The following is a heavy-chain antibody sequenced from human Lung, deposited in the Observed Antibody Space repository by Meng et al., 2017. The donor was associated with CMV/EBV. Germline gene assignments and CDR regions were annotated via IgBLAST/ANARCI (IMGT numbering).Heavy chain of an antibody. CDR3: ARGSSREIWTQSVDY. Sequence: GRSLRLSCAASGFTVSSNYMSWVRQAPGKGLEWVSVIYSGGSTYYADSVKGRFTISRDNSKNTLYLQMNSLRAEDTAVYYCARGSSREIWTQSVDYWGQGTLVTFSS. D-gene: IGHD2-2*01. CDR2: IYSGGST. CDR1: GFTVSSNY. V-gene: IGHV3-66*02. J-gene: IGHJ4*02.